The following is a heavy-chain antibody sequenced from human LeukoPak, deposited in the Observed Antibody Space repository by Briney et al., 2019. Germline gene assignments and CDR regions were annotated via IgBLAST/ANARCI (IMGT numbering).Heavy chain of an antibody. CDR3: AREIYCSASSCTGGVFDI. J-gene: IGHJ3*02. CDR2: IYSGGST. Sequence: GGSLRLSCAASGFTVSSNYMSWVRQAPGKGLEWVSVIYSGGSTYYADSVKGRFTISRDNSKNTLYLQMNSLRVEDMAVYYCAREIYCSASSCTGGVFDIWGQGTMVTVSS. D-gene: IGHD2-15*01. V-gene: IGHV3-53*01. CDR1: GFTVSSNY.